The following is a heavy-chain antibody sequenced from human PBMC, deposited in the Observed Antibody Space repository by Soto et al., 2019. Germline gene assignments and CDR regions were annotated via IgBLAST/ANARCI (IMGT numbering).Heavy chain of an antibody. V-gene: IGHV3-30*18. CDR2: TSYDGSNK. D-gene: IGHD2-2*01. J-gene: IGHJ4*02. CDR1: GFTFSSYG. CDR3: AKGKAYCSSTGCPYYFDY. Sequence: GGSLRLSCAASGFTFSSYGMHWVRQAPGKGLEWVAVTSYDGSNKYYADSVKGRFTISRDNSKNTLYLQMNSLRAEDTAVYYCAKGKAYCSSTGCPYYFDYWGQGT.